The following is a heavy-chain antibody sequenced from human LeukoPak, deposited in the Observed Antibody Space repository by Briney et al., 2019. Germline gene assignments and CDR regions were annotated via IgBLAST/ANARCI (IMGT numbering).Heavy chain of an antibody. Sequence: SETLFLTCTVSGGSISNYYWSWIRQPPGKELEWIGYIYYSGSTNYNPSLKSRVTISVDTSKNQFSLKLSSVTAADTAVYYCARRVVIALYNWKRLHYYYYYYMDVWGKGTTVTVSS. CDR2: IYYSGST. CDR3: ARRVVIALYNWKRLHYYYYYYMDV. J-gene: IGHJ6*03. D-gene: IGHD1-1*01. V-gene: IGHV4-59*08. CDR1: GGSISNYY.